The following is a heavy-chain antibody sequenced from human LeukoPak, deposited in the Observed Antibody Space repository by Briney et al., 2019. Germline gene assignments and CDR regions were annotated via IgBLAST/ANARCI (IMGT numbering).Heavy chain of an antibody. J-gene: IGHJ4*02. V-gene: IGHV3-30*18. CDR3: AKEGDRGNLDY. CDR2: ISYDGSNK. CDR1: GFTFSSYG. Sequence: PGGSLRLSCAASGFTFSSYGMHWVRQAPGKGLEWVAVISYDGSNKYYADSVKGRFTISRDNSKNTLYLQMNSLRAEDTAVYYCAKEGDRGNLDYWGQGTLVTVSS.